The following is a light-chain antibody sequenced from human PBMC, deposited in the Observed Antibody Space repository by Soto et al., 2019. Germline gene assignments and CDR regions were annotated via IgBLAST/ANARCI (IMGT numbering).Light chain of an antibody. J-gene: IGKJ5*01. Sequence: DIVMTQSPDSLAVSLGERATINCKSSQSVLYSSNNKNYLAWYQQKPGQPPKLLIYWASTRESGVPDRFSGSGSGTEFARAMCRVRAEAGALSICQGSYTTLGSFSQG. V-gene: IGKV4-1*01. CDR3: QGSYTTLGS. CDR1: QSVLYSSNNKNY. CDR2: WAS.